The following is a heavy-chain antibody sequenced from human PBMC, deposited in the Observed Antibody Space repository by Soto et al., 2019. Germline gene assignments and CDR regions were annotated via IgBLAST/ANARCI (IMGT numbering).Heavy chain of an antibody. Sequence: PSETLSLTCTVSGGSISSGGYYWSWIRQHPGKGLEWIGYIYYSGSTYYNPSLKSRVTISVDTSKNQFSLKLSSVTAADTAVYYCARTYHQYHFDYWGQGTLVTVSS. V-gene: IGHV4-31*03. CDR3: ARTYHQYHFDY. D-gene: IGHD2-2*01. CDR2: IYYSGST. CDR1: GGSISSGGYY. J-gene: IGHJ4*02.